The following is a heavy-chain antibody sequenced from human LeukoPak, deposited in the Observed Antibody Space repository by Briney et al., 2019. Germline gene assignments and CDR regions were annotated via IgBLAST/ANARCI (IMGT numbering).Heavy chain of an antibody. CDR2: ISADNGNT. V-gene: IGHV1-18*01. CDR1: GYTFTSYA. CDR3: ATRSSVLWFGYFDY. J-gene: IGHJ4*02. D-gene: IGHD3-10*01. Sequence: GASVKVSCKASGYTFTSYAISWVRQAPGQGLEWMGWISADNGNTDYAQKLQGRVTMTTDTSTSTAYMELRSLRSDDTAVYYCATRSSVLWFGYFDYWGQGTLVTVSS.